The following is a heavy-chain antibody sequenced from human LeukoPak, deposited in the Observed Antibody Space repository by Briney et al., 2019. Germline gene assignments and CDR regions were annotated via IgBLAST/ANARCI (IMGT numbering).Heavy chain of an antibody. CDR2: ISGSGGST. CDR3: ARDSGSYYSGYYFDY. J-gene: IGHJ4*02. D-gene: IGHD1-26*01. CDR1: GFTFSSYA. Sequence: GGSLRLSCAASGFTFSSYAMSWVRQAPGKGLEWVSAISGSGGSTYYADSVKGRFTISRDNSKNTLYLQMNSLRAEDTAVYYCARDSGSYYSGYYFDYWGQVTLVTVSS. V-gene: IGHV3-23*01.